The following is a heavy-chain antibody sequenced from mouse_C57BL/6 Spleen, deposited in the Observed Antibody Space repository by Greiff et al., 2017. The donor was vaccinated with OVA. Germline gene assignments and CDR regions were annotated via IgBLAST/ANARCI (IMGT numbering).Heavy chain of an antibody. Sequence: VQLQQSGPELVKPGASVKISCKASGYTFTDYYMNWVKQSHGKSLEWIGDINPNNGGTSYNQKFKGKATLTVDKSSSTAYMERRSLTSEDSAVYYCARGGLLEWFAYWGQGTLVTVSA. CDR1: GYTFTDYY. J-gene: IGHJ3*01. V-gene: IGHV1-26*01. CDR3: ARGGLLEWFAY. D-gene: IGHD6-1*01. CDR2: INPNNGGT.